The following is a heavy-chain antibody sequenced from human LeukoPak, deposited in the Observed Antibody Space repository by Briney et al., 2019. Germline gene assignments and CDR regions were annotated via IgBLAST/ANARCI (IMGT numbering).Heavy chain of an antibody. V-gene: IGHV3-30*18. CDR3: AKDRGYSGSYSSYFDY. D-gene: IGHD1-26*01. Sequence: GGSLRLSCVASGFTFSSYGMHWVRQAPGKGLEWVAVISYDGSNKYYADSVKGRFTISRDNSKNTLYLQMNSLRAEDTAVYYCAKDRGYSGSYSSYFDYWGQGTLVTVSS. CDR1: GFTFSSYG. CDR2: ISYDGSNK. J-gene: IGHJ4*02.